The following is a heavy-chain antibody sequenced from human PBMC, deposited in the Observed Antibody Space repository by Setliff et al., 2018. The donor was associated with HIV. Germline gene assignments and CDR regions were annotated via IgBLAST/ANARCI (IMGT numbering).Heavy chain of an antibody. J-gene: IGHJ4*02. CDR1: GGSFSGYY. D-gene: IGHD2-8*02. CDR3: AGGPGTASIDY. CDR2: INHSGST. Sequence: SETLSLTCAVYGGSFSGYYWSWIRPPPGKGLEWIGEINHSGSTNYNMSLWSRVTISLDASRNQFSLELISGTAADTAVYYCAGGPGTASIDYWAQGTLVTVSS. V-gene: IGHV4-34*01.